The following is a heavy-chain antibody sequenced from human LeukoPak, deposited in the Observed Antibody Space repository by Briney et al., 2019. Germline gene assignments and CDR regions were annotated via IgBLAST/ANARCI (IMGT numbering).Heavy chain of an antibody. CDR3: ARVPLLTTVTTLHFDY. D-gene: IGHD4-17*01. V-gene: IGHV4-4*02. Sequence: SETLSLTFAVSGGSISSSNWWSWVRQPPGKGLEWIGEIYHSGSTNYNPSLKSRVTISVDKSKNQFSLKLSSVTSADTAVYYCARVPLLTTVTTLHFDYWGQGTLVTVSS. CDR2: IYHSGST. J-gene: IGHJ4*02. CDR1: GGSISSSNW.